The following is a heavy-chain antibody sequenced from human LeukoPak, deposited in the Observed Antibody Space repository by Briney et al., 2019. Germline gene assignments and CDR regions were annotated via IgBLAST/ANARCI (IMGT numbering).Heavy chain of an antibody. CDR2: ISSGGSTI. D-gene: IGHD1-1*01. Sequence: PGGSLRLSCAASGFTFSDYYLSWIRQAPGKGLEWVSYISSGGSTIYYADSVKGRFTISRDNAKNSLYLQMDSLRVEDTAVYYCAKGKRYPDYWGQGTLVTVSS. CDR1: GFTFSDYY. J-gene: IGHJ4*02. CDR3: AKGKRYPDY. V-gene: IGHV3-11*01.